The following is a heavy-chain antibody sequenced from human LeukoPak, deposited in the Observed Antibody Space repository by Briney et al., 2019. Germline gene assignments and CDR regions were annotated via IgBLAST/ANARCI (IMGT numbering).Heavy chain of an antibody. J-gene: IGHJ4*02. CDR1: GFTVSSNY. CDR3: ARHMDLGRGLAYYFDY. Sequence: GSLRLSCIASGFTVSSNYMSWVRQAPGKGLERIGSIYYSGSTYYNPSLKSRVTISVDTSKNQFSLKLSSVTAADTAVYYCARHMDLGRGLAYYFDYWGQGTLVTVSS. D-gene: IGHD3/OR15-3a*01. V-gene: IGHV4-39*01. CDR2: IYYSGST.